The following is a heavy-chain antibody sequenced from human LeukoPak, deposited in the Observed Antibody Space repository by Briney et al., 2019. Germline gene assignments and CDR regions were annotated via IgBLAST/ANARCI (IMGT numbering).Heavy chain of an antibody. V-gene: IGHV4-38-2*01. CDR1: GYSFTSGHY. D-gene: IGHD5-12*01. Sequence: SETLSLTCSVSGYSFTSGHYWGWIRQPPGKGLEWIGNIYHTGSTHYNPSLKSRVTISVDTSKNQFSLKLSSVTAADTAVYYCARHPTNGYSGYDYPYYFDYWGQGTLVTVSS. J-gene: IGHJ4*02. CDR3: ARHPTNGYSGYDYPYYFDY. CDR2: IYHTGST.